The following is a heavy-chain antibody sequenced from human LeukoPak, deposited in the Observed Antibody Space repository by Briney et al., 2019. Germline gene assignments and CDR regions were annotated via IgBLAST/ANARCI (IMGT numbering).Heavy chain of an antibody. D-gene: IGHD2-2*01. CDR3: AGRLGYCSSTSNHLRDRSGCMAGGYPL. J-gene: IGHJ4*02. V-gene: IGHV3-53*01. CDR1: GFTVSSNY. CDR2: IYSGGST. Sequence: GGSLRLSCAASGFTVSSNYMSWVRQAPGKGLEWVSVIYSGGSTYYADSVKGRFTISRDNSKNTLYLQMNSLRAEDTAVYYCAGRLGYCSSTSNHLRDRSGCMAGGYPLWGQGTLVTVSS.